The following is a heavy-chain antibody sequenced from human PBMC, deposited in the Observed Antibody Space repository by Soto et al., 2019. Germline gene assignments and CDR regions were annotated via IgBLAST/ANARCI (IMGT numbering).Heavy chain of an antibody. CDR3: ARGSTLFDP. CDR1: GGTFSDYT. V-gene: IGHV1-69*02. Sequence: QLVQSGAEVRKPGSSVKVSCKASGGTFSDYTISWVRQAPGQGLEWMGRITPIIGITNYAQKFRGRVTITADKSTSTVYMELSSLRPEDTAVYFCARGSTLFDPWGQGTLVTVSS. CDR2: ITPIIGIT. D-gene: IGHD1-26*01. J-gene: IGHJ5*02.